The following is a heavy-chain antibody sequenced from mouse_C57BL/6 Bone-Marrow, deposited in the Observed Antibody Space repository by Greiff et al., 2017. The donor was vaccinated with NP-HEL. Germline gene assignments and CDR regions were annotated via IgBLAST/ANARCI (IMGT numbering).Heavy chain of an antibody. Sequence: EVQLQESGGGLVQPKGSLKLSCAASGFSFNTYAMNWVRQAPGKGLEWVARLRSKSNNYATYYADSVKDRFSISRDDSEIMIYLQMNNWKTEDTAMYYCVRHSLYGNLDYWGQGTTLTVSS. CDR1: GFSFNTYA. J-gene: IGHJ2*01. CDR2: LRSKSNNYAT. D-gene: IGHD2-1*01. CDR3: VRHSLYGNLDY. V-gene: IGHV10-1*01.